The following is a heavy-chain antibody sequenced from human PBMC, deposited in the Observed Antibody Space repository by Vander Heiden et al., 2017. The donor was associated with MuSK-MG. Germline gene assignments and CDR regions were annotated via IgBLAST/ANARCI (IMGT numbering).Heavy chain of an antibody. CDR1: GLTVSNND. CDR2: VFTSGGT. J-gene: IGHJ3*02. Sequence: EVQLVESGGDLVQPGGSLRLSCAASGLTVSNNDMTWVRQAPGKGLECVSVVFTSGGTYYADSARGRFTISRDSSKNTLYLQMKSLRAEDTAVYYCARRSRDAFDIWGQGTMVTVSS. CDR3: ARRSRDAFDI. V-gene: IGHV3-66*01.